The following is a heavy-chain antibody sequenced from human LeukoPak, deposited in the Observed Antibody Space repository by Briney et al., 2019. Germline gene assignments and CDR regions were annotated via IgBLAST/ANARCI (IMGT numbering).Heavy chain of an antibody. CDR1: GFTFDDYA. J-gene: IGHJ4*02. CDR3: ARDWKLLPDY. Sequence: GGSLRLSCAASGFTFDDYAMHWVRQAPGKGLEWVSGISWNSGNIGYADSVKGRFTISRDNSKSTLYLQMNSLRAEDTAVYYCARDWKLLPDYWGQGTLVTVSS. D-gene: IGHD1-26*01. CDR2: ISWNSGNI. V-gene: IGHV3-9*01.